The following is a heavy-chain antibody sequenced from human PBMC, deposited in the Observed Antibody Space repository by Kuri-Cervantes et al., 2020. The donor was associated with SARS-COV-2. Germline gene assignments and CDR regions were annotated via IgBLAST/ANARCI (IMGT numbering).Heavy chain of an antibody. Sequence: TLSLTCTVSGGSISSGDYSWSWIRQPPGKALQWIGYIYQGGHTYYSPSLMSRATISVDKSNNQFSLELTSVTAADTAVYYCYTYYYDSSGYTDYWGQGTLVTVSS. J-gene: IGHJ4*02. CDR3: YTYYYDSSGYTDY. CDR1: GGSISSGDYS. D-gene: IGHD3-22*01. V-gene: IGHV4-30-2*01. CDR2: IYQGGHT.